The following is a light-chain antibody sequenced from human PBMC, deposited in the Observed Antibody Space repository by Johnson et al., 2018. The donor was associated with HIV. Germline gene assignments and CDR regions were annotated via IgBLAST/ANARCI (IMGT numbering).Light chain of an antibody. CDR3: GTWDNSLSVFV. J-gene: IGLJ1*01. V-gene: IGLV1-51*01. CDR1: SSNIGNNY. CDR2: DNN. Sequence: QAVLTQPPSVSAAPGQKVTISCSGSSSNIGNNYVSWYQQLPGTAPKLLIYDNNKRPSGIPDRFSGSNSGTSATLAITGLQTGDDADYYCGTWDNSLSVFVFGTGTKCTVL.